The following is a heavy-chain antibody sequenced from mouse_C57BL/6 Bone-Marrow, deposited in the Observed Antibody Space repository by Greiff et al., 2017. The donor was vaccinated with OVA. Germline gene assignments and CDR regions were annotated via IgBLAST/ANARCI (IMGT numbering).Heavy chain of an antibody. V-gene: IGHV5-12*01. J-gene: IGHJ3*01. CDR3: ARPLYYDYPWFAY. CDR1: GFTFSDYY. D-gene: IGHD2-4*01. CDR2: ISNGGGST. Sequence: EVQLVESGGGLVQPGGSLKLSCAASGFTFSDYYMYWVRQTPEKRLEWVAYISNGGGSTYYPDTVKGRFTISRDNAKNTLYLQMSRLKSEDTAMYYCARPLYYDYPWFAYWGQGTLVTVSA.